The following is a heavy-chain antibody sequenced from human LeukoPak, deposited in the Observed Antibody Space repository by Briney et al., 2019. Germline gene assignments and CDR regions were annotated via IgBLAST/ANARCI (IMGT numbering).Heavy chain of an antibody. CDR1: GFTFSSYA. CDR3: ARDRAAFLEWEPRAAAGRVDFDY. D-gene: IGHD6-13*01. J-gene: IGHJ4*02. V-gene: IGHV3-30-3*01. CDR2: ISYDGSNK. Sequence: PGRSLRLSCAASGFTFSSYAMHWVRQAPGKGLEWVAVISYDGSNKYYADSVKGRFTISRDNSKNTLYLQMNSLRAEDTAVYYCARDRAAFLEWEPRAAAGRVDFDYWGQGTLVTVSS.